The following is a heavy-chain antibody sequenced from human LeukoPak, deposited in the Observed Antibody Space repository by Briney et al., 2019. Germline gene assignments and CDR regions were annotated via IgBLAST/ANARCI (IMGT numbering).Heavy chain of an antibody. CDR3: ARRMEIWFGIDPDAFDI. V-gene: IGHV3-21*01. CDR2: ISSSSSYI. CDR1: GFTFSSYS. Sequence: SXRLXCAASGFTFSSYSMNWVRQAPGXGLEWGSSISSSSSYIYYADSVKGRFTISRDNAKNSLYLQMNSLRAEDTAVYYCARRMEIWFGIDPDAFDIWGQGTMVTVSS. D-gene: IGHD3-10*01. J-gene: IGHJ3*02.